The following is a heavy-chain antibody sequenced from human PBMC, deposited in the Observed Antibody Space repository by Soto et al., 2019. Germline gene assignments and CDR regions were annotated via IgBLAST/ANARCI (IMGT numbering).Heavy chain of an antibody. J-gene: IGHJ4*02. D-gene: IGHD1-26*01. CDR2: IDTDGSTGGT. CDR1: GFTFSGHW. V-gene: IGHV3-74*03. CDR3: ARGRGSYYADS. Sequence: EVRLVESGGALVPPWGSLRMPCEASGFTFSGHWMHWVRRAPGKGLVWVSHIDTDGSTGGTSYADSVKGRFTVSRDDSHDRLYLQMNDLRVEDTAVYYCARGRGSYYADSWGQGTLGTVSS.